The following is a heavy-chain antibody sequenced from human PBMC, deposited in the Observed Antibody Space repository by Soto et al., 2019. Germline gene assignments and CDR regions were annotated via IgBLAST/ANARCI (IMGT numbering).Heavy chain of an antibody. CDR1: GGSISSSSYY. Sequence: PSETLSLTCTVSGGSISSSSYYWGWIRQPPGKGLEWIGSIYYSGSTYYNPSLKSRVTISVDTSKNQFSLKLSSVTAADTAVYYCARVYYYDSSGYWYYFDDWGQGTLVTVSS. D-gene: IGHD3-22*01. J-gene: IGHJ4*02. V-gene: IGHV4-39*01. CDR3: ARVYYYDSSGYWYYFDD. CDR2: IYYSGST.